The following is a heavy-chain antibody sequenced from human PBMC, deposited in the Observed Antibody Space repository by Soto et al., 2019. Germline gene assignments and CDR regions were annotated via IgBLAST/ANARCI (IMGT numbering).Heavy chain of an antibody. D-gene: IGHD3-16*01. CDR2: IYYSGST. J-gene: IGHJ4*02. CDR3: ARAFDDYVWGSYPRVYFDY. V-gene: IGHV4-31*03. CDR1: GGSISSGGYY. Sequence: SETLSLTCTVSGGSISSGGYYWSWIRQHPGKGLEWIGYIYYSGSTYYNPSLKSRVTISVDTSKNQFSLKLSSVTAADTAVYYCARAFDDYVWGSYPRVYFDYWGQGTLVTVSS.